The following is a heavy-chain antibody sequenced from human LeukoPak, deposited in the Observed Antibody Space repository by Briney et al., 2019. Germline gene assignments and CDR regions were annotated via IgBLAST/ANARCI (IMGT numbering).Heavy chain of an antibody. CDR2: MNPNSGNT. CDR1: GYTFTSHD. CDR3: ARVGAYCSSSSCPYYFDF. J-gene: IGHJ4*02. D-gene: IGHD2-15*01. Sequence: ASVKVSCKASGYTFTSHDVNWVRQATGQGLEWMGWMNPNSGNTGYAQKLQGRVTMTRNISISTAYMELSSLRSEDTAVYYCARVGAYCSSSSCPYYFDFWGQGTLVTVSS. V-gene: IGHV1-8*01.